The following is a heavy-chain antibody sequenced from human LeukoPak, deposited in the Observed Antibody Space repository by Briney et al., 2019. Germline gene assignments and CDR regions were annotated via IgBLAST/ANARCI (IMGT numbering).Heavy chain of an antibody. D-gene: IGHD2-2*01. V-gene: IGHV3-21*01. Sequence: GGSLRPSCAASGFTFSSYSMNWVRQAPGKGLEWVSSISSSSSYIYYADSVKGRFTISRDNAKNSLYLQMNSLRAEDTAVYYCARALGDCSSTSCHTDFDYWGQGTLVTVSS. CDR3: ARALGDCSSTSCHTDFDY. CDR2: ISSSSSYI. J-gene: IGHJ4*02. CDR1: GFTFSSYS.